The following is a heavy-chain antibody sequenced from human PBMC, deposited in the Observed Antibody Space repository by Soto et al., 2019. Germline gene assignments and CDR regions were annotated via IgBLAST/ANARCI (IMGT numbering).Heavy chain of an antibody. V-gene: IGHV4-34*01. D-gene: IGHD3-9*01. CDR3: ARESHDILTGPPWVWYFDL. CDR1: GGSFSGYY. J-gene: IGHJ2*01. Sequence: QVQLQQWGAGPLRPLETLSLTCGVSGGSFSGYYWAWIRQSPGKGLEWIGDINDRGSINYNPSLKSRVSISVDTSKNHYSLKLRSVTAADTAVYYCARESHDILTGPPWVWYFDLWGRGTLVTVSS. CDR2: INDRGSI.